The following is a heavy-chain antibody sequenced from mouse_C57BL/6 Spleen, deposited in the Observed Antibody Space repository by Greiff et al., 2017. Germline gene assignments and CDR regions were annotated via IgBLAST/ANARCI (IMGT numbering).Heavy chain of an antibody. V-gene: IGHV2-2*01. CDR2: IWSGGST. Sequence: QVQLQQSGPGLVQPSQSLSITCTVSGFSLTSYGVHWVRQSPGKGLEWLGVIWSGGSTDYNAAFISRLSISKDNSKSQVFFKMNSLQADDTAIYYCARPGNGAMDYWGQGTSVTVSS. CDR3: ARPGNGAMDY. J-gene: IGHJ4*01. CDR1: GFSLTSYG. D-gene: IGHD2-1*01.